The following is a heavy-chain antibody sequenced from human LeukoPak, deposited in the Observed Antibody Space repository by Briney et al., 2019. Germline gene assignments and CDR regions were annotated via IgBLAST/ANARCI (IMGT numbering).Heavy chain of an antibody. Sequence: PSETLSLTCTVSGYSISTGYYWGWIRQPPGKGLEWIGSIYHSGSTYYNPSLKSRVTISVDTSKNQFSLKLRSVTAADTAVYYCARVDCWSGPDYWGQGTLVTVSS. V-gene: IGHV4-38-2*02. J-gene: IGHJ4*02. D-gene: IGHD3-3*01. CDR2: IYHSGST. CDR1: GYSISTGYY. CDR3: ARVDCWSGPDY.